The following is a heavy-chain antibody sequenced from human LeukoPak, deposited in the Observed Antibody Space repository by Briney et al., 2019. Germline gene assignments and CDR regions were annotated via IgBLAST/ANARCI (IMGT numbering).Heavy chain of an antibody. CDR3: ARYDVWGTYRAFDY. V-gene: IGHV4-39*07. Sequence: SETLSLTCTVSGGSISNSRDYWAWIRQPPGKGLEWIANIYYSGSTYYNPSLKSRVTISVDTPKNQFSLKLSSVTAADTAVYYCARYDVWGTYRAFDYWGQGTLVTVSS. J-gene: IGHJ4*02. CDR1: GGSISNSRDY. CDR2: IYYSGST. D-gene: IGHD3-16*02.